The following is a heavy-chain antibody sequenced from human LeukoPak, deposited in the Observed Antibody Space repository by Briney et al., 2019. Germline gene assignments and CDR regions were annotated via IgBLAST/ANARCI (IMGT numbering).Heavy chain of an antibody. J-gene: IGHJ4*02. D-gene: IGHD4-17*01. CDR1: GYSFTDYW. CDR2: IFPGDSDI. Sequence: GESLKISCKASGYSFTDYWIGWVRQMPGKGLEWMGIIFPGDSDIRYSPSLQGQVTISADKSISTAYLQWSSLKASHTAIYYCARHPGDYFYLDYWGQGTLVTVSS. CDR3: ARHPGDYFYLDY. V-gene: IGHV5-51*01.